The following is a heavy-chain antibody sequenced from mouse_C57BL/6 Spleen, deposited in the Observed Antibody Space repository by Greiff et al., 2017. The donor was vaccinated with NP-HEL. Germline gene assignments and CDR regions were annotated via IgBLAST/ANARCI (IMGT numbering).Heavy chain of an antibody. CDR2: ISDGGSYT. CDR1: GFTFSSYA. Sequence: EVMLVESGGGLVKPGGSLKLSCAASGFTFSSYAMSWVRQTPEKRLEWVATISDGGSYTYYPDNVKGRFTISRDNAKNNLYLQMSQLKSEDTAMYYCARDPPTYGSSLYYAMDYWGQGTSVTVSS. V-gene: IGHV5-4*01. J-gene: IGHJ4*01. CDR3: ARDPPTYGSSLYYAMDY. D-gene: IGHD1-1*01.